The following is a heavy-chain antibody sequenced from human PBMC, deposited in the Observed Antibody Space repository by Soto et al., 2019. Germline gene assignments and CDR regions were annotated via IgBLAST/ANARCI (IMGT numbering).Heavy chain of an antibody. CDR2: TYYRSKWYN. J-gene: IGHJ6*02. D-gene: IGHD2-2*01. V-gene: IGHV6-1*01. CDR1: GDSVPSNSAA. Sequence: SQTLSLTCAISGDSVPSNSAAWSWIRQSPSRGLEWLGRTYYRSKWYNDYAVSVKSRITINPDTSKNQFSLQLNSVTPEDTAVYYCAREDHWQPLSLDVWGQGTTVTVSS. CDR3: AREDHWQPLSLDV.